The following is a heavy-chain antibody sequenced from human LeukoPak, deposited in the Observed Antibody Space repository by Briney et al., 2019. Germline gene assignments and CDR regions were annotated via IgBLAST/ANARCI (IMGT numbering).Heavy chain of an antibody. J-gene: IGHJ5*02. D-gene: IGHD6-25*01. CDR1: GYSISSGYD. Sequence: PSETLSLTCTVSGYSISSGYDWGWIRQPPGKGLEWIGSIYHSGSTYYNPSLKSRVTISVDTSKNQFSLKLSSVTAADTAVYYCARSLAAVGAANWFDPWGQGTLVTVSS. V-gene: IGHV4-38-2*02. CDR3: ARSLAAVGAANWFDP. CDR2: IYHSGST.